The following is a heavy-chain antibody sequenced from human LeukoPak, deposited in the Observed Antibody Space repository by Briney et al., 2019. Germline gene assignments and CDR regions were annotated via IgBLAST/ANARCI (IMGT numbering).Heavy chain of an antibody. CDR2: IKSKSGGETT. J-gene: IGHJ3*02. V-gene: IGHV3-15*01. D-gene: IGHD3-10*01. CDR3: TTEGPPGDRWDDALDI. CDR1: GFIVKNVW. Sequence: IPGGSLRLSCAVSGFIVKNVWMTWVRQAPGQGLEWVGRIKSKSGGETTDYGAPVKGRFTISRDDSTNTVYLQMSSLKSEDTGVYYCTTEGPPGDRWDDALDIWGQGTMVTVSS.